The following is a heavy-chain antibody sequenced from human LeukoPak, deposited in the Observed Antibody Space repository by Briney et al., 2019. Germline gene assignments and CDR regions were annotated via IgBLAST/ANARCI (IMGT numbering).Heavy chain of an antibody. CDR3: AKEAPSWYISNNWFDP. CDR2: ISGSGGST. Sequence: AGGSLRLSCAASGFTFSSYGMSWVRQAPGKGLEWVSAISGSGGSTYYADSVKGRFTISRDNSKNTLYLQMNSLRAEDTAVYYCAKEAPSWYISNNWFDPWGQGTLVTVSS. V-gene: IGHV3-23*01. J-gene: IGHJ5*02. CDR1: GFTFSSYG. D-gene: IGHD6-13*01.